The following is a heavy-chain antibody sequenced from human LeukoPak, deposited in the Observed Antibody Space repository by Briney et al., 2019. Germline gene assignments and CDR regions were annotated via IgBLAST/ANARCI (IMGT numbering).Heavy chain of an antibody. CDR3: ASQYYYDSSGQDAFDI. D-gene: IGHD3-22*01. Sequence: TGGSLRLSCAASGFTFSSYSMNWVRQAPGKGLEWVSSISSSSSSYIYYADSVKGRFTISRDNAKNSLYLQMNSLRAEDTAVYYCASQYYYDSSGQDAFDIWGQGTMVTVSS. CDR1: GFTFSSYS. V-gene: IGHV3-21*01. J-gene: IGHJ3*02. CDR2: ISSSSSSYI.